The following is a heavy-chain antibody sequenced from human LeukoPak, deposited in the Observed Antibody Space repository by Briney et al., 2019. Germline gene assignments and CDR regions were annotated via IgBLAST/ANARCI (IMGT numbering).Heavy chain of an antibody. Sequence: GGSLRLSCTASGFTFNTYTMNWVRQAPGKGLEWVSSISSSSAYIYYADSVKGRFTISRDNADNSLYLQMNSLRPEDTAVYYCAKEYSGYDFDYWGQGTLVTVSS. CDR1: GFTFNTYT. V-gene: IGHV3-21*04. CDR3: AKEYSGYDFDY. CDR2: ISSSSAYI. J-gene: IGHJ4*02. D-gene: IGHD5-12*01.